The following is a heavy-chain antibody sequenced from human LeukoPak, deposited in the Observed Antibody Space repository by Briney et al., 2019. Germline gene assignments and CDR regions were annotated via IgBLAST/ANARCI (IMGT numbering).Heavy chain of an antibody. V-gene: IGHV4-39*01. Sequence: SETLSLTCVVSGGSIITNDYWWGWIRQPPGEGLEWIGSIYYSGSTYYNSSLKSRVTISVDTSKNQFSLKLSSVTASDTAIYYCASTKLGYSSGWHWGQGTLVTVSS. CDR1: GGSIITNDYW. D-gene: IGHD6-19*01. CDR2: IYYSGST. CDR3: ASTKLGYSSGWH. J-gene: IGHJ4*02.